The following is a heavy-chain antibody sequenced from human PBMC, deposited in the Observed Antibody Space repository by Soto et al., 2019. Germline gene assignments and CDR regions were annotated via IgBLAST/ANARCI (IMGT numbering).Heavy chain of an antibody. Sequence: ASVKVSCKVSGYTLTELSMHWLRQSPGKGLEWMGGFDPEDGETIYAQKFQGRVTMTEDTSTDTAYMELSSLRSEDTAVYYCATALLWFGTSPIPFDPWGQGTLVTVSS. CDR3: ATALLWFGTSPIPFDP. CDR1: GYTLTELS. V-gene: IGHV1-24*01. CDR2: FDPEDGET. D-gene: IGHD3-10*01. J-gene: IGHJ5*02.